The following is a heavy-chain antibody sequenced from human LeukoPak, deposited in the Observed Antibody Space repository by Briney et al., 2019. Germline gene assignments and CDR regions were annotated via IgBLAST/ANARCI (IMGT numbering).Heavy chain of an antibody. CDR3: PRGGTTGTTFYYYSGMAV. CDR2: MIPMLGIA. Sequence: ASVKVSFKSSGGTVSIYAISWVRQAPGQGLGWMGRMIPMLGIANYAQTSPGRATITAAKYTSTAYLELSRLRSEHTAVYYCPRGGTTGTTFYYYSGMAVWGQGTTVTVPS. V-gene: IGHV1-69*04. D-gene: IGHD1-7*01. CDR1: GGTVSIYA. J-gene: IGHJ6*02.